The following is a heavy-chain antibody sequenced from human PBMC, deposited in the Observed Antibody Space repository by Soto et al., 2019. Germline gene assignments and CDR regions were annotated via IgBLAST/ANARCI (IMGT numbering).Heavy chain of an antibody. CDR2: IYYSGST. J-gene: IGHJ6*03. V-gene: IGHV4-39*01. CDR3: ARLTLGLRYYYYYYMDV. Sequence: QLQLQESGPGLVKPSETLSLTCTVSGGSISSSSYYWGWIRQPPGKGLEWIGSIYYSGSTYYNPSLKSRVTISVDTSKNQFSLKLSSVTAADTAVYYCARLTLGLRYYYYYYMDVWGKGTTVTVSS. D-gene: IGHD2-15*01. CDR1: GGSISSSSYY.